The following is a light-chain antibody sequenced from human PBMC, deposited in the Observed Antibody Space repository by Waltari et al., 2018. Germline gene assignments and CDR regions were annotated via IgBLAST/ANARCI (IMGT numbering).Light chain of an antibody. J-gene: IGKJ1*01. CDR2: GAP. Sequence: ETVLTQSPGTLSLSLGVSATVSCRASQSVSRSLAWYQQKPGQAPSLLTFGAPTRATGIPDRFSGSGSGTDFSLTISRLEPDDFAVYYCQHYLRLPVTFGQGTTVEI. CDR3: QHYLRLPVT. V-gene: IGKV3-20*01. CDR1: QSVSRS.